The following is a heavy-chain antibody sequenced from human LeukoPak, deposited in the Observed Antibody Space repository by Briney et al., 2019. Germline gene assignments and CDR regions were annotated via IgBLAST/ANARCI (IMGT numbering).Heavy chain of an antibody. Sequence: GGSLRLSCAASGFTFSSYGMHWVHQAPGKGLEWVGRIKSKTDGGTTDYAAPVKGRFTISRDDSKNTLYLQMNSLKTEDTAVYYCTTEDADILTGYRYFDYWGQGTLVTVSS. CDR2: IKSKTDGGTT. CDR1: GFTFSSYG. V-gene: IGHV3-15*01. CDR3: TTEDADILTGYRYFDY. J-gene: IGHJ4*02. D-gene: IGHD3-9*01.